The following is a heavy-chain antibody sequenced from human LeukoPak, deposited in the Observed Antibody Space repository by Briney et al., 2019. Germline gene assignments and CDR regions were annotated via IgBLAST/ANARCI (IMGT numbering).Heavy chain of an antibody. J-gene: IGHJ4*02. CDR3: ARDLEAANTYYFDY. CDR1: GFIFSSYA. Sequence: GGSLRLSCAASGFIFSSYAMSWVRLAPGKGLEWISVISGSGGRTDYADSVKGRFTISRDNSKNTVYLQVNSLRDEDTAVYYCARDLEAANTYYFDYWGQGTMVTVSS. V-gene: IGHV3-23*01. CDR2: ISGSGGRT. D-gene: IGHD6-13*01.